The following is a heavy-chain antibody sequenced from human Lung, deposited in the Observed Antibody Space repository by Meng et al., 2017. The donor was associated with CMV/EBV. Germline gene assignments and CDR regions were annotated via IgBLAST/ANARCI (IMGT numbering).Heavy chain of an antibody. CDR2: IYYSGST. D-gene: IGHD3-16*01. V-gene: IGHV4-31*03. J-gene: IGHJ5*02. CDR1: GGSISSGGYY. Sequence: SETLSLXCTVSGGSISSGGYYWSWIRQHPGKGLEWIGYIYYSGSTYYNPSLKSRVTISVDTSKNQFSLKLSSVTAADTAVYYCARGLKYYDYGWGTWGQGXLVTVSS. CDR3: ARGLKYYDYGWGT.